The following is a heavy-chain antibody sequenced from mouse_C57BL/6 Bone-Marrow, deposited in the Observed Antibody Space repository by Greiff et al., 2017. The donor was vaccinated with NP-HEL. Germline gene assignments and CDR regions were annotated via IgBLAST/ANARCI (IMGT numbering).Heavy chain of an antibody. V-gene: IGHV1-39*01. CDR1: GYSFTDYN. J-gene: IGHJ2*01. CDR3: ARTIVTTEVYFDY. CDR2: INPNYGTT. Sequence: VHVKQSGPELVKPGASVKISCKASGYSFTDYNMNWVKQSNGKSLEWIGVINPNYGTTSYNQKFKGKATLTVDQSSSTAYMQLNSLTSEDSAVYYCARTIVTTEVYFDYWGQGTTLTVSS. D-gene: IGHD2-5*01.